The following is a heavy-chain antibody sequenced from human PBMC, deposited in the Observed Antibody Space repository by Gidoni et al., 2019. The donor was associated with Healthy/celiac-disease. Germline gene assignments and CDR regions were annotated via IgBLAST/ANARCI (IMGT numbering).Heavy chain of an antibody. CDR3: ARTSIAPNLDAFDI. CDR1: GGSISSSSYY. J-gene: IGHJ3*02. Sequence: QLQLQESGPGLVKPSETLSLTCTVAGGSISSSSYYWGWIRQPPGKGLEWIGSIDYSGSTYYNPSLKSRVTISVDTSKNQFSLKLSSVTAADTAVYYCARTSIAPNLDAFDIWGQGTMVTVSS. CDR2: IDYSGST. D-gene: IGHD6-6*01. V-gene: IGHV4-39*01.